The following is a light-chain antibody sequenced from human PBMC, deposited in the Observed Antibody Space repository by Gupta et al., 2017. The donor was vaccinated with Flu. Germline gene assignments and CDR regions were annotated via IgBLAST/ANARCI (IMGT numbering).Light chain of an antibody. CDR1: QIVASSR. V-gene: IGKV3-20*01. CDR2: DTS. J-gene: IGKJ3*01. CDR3: QQVGGSRFT. Sequence: EIMLTQSPGTLSLSPGERATLFCRASQIVASSRLAWYQQRPGQSPRLLIYDTSRRASGIPDRFIGSGSGRDFSLSISRLEPEDFAVYYCQQVGGSRFTFGHGTKVDFK.